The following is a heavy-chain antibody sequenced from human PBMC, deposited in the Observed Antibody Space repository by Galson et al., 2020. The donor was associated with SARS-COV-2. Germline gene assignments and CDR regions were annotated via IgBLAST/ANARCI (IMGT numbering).Heavy chain of an antibody. J-gene: IGHJ6*03. V-gene: IGHV4-34*01. CDR2: INLSGNT. CDR1: GGSFSGYY. D-gene: IGHD3-10*01. Sequence: SETLSLTCAVYGGSFSGYYWSWIRQAPGKGLEWIGEINLSGNTNYKPSLKSRVTISLDTSTKQFSLRLSSVTATDTAVYYCARGGKGVIIISYYYYMAVWGKGTTVTISS. CDR3: ARGGKGVIIISYYYYMAV.